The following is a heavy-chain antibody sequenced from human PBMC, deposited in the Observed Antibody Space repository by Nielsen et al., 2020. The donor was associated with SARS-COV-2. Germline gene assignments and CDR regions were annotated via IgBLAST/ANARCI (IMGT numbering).Heavy chain of an antibody. CDR3: ARDHMVGATPDAFDI. Sequence: SLKISCAASGFTFSSYGMHWVRQAPGKGLEWVAVIWSDGSNKYYADSVKGRFTISRDNSKNTLYLQMNSLRAEDTAVYYCARDHMVGATPDAFDIWGQGTMVTVSS. CDR1: GFTFSSYG. V-gene: IGHV3-33*01. D-gene: IGHD1-26*01. J-gene: IGHJ3*02. CDR2: IWSDGSNK.